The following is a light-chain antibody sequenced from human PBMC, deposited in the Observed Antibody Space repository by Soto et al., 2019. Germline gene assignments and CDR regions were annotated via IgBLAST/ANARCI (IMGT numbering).Light chain of an antibody. V-gene: IGKV3-20*01. CDR1: QSVSSSF. J-gene: IGKJ1*01. Sequence: EIVLTQSPGTLSLSPGERATLSCRASQSVSSSFLAWYQQKPGQAPRPLIFGPSRRATGIPDRFSGSGSGTEFTLNISRLEPEDSAVYFCQQYGSSPPTFGQGTKVDIK. CDR3: QQYGSSPPT. CDR2: GPS.